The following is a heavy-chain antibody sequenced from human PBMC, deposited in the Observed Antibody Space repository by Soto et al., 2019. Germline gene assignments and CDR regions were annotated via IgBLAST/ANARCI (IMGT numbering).Heavy chain of an antibody. J-gene: IGHJ6*02. D-gene: IGHD7-27*01. CDR2: INAGNGNT. Sequence: QVQLVQSGAEVRKPGASVKVSCKASGYIFTSYPMHWVRQAPGQRLEWMGWINAGNGNTKYSEKFQDRVTITRDTSASTAYMELSSLRSEDTAVYYCARDWARAEDVWGQGTTVTVSS. V-gene: IGHV1-3*01. CDR1: GYIFTSYP. CDR3: ARDWARAEDV.